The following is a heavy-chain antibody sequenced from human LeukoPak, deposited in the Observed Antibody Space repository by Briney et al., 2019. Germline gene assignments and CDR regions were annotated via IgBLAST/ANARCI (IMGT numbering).Heavy chain of an antibody. CDR1: GYTFTSYA. V-gene: IGHV1-18*01. CDR3: ARDLNVRGADY. CDR2: ISAYNGDT. J-gene: IGHJ4*02. Sequence: ASVKVSCRASGYTFTSYAISWVRQAPGQGLEWMGWISAYNGDTNYAQKLRGRVTMTTDTSTNTAYMDLRSLRSDDTAVYYCARDLNVRGADYWGQGTLVTVSS. D-gene: IGHD3-10*01.